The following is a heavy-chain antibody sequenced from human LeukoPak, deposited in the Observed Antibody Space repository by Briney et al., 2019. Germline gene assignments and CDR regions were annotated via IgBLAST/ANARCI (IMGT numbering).Heavy chain of an antibody. J-gene: IGHJ5*02. CDR1: GFSFSDSF. D-gene: IGHD2-2*01. Sequence: GGSLRLSCAASGFSFSDSFMTWIRQAPGKGLEWVSYIGSSATITFYADSVKGRFPISRDNAKNSLYLQMNSLRAEDTAVYYCARIMGGCGGPSCYGGRIGFDLWGQGTLVTVSS. CDR2: IGSSATIT. CDR3: ARIMGGCGGPSCYGGRIGFDL. V-gene: IGHV3-11*01.